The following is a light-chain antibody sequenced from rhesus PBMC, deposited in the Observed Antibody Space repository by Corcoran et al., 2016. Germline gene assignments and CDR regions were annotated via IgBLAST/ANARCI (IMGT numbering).Light chain of an antibody. Sequence: EIVMTQSPATLALSPGERATLSCRASQSVSSYLAWYQQKPGQAPRLLIYGSSRRATDIPDRFSGSGSWTEFTLTISSLEPEDAATYFCLQSSKWPQTFGGGTKVELK. V-gene: IGKV3-24*04. CDR2: GSS. CDR1: QSVSSY. J-gene: IGKJ4*01. CDR3: LQSSKWPQT.